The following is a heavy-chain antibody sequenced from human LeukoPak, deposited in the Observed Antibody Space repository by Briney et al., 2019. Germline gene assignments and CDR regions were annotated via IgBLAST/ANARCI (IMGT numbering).Heavy chain of an antibody. J-gene: IGHJ4*02. CDR3: AREVVGVAFDY. D-gene: IGHD3-3*01. V-gene: IGHV3-21*01. CDR2: ISSSSSYI. Sequence: GGSLRLSCAASGFTFSSYSMNWVRQAPGKGLEWVSSISSSSSYIYYADSVKGRFTISRDNAKNSQYLQMNSLRAEDTAVYYCAREVVGVAFDYWGQGTLVTVSS. CDR1: GFTFSSYS.